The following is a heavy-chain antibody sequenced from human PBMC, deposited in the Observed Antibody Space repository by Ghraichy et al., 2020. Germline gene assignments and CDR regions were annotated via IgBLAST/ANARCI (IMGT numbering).Heavy chain of an antibody. D-gene: IGHD6-13*01. J-gene: IGHJ4*02. V-gene: IGHV3-7*03. CDR2: IKQEGKRS. CDR3: SRGTWYSNVGYEVFDF. Sequence: LTCTASGFTFSSYWMTLVRQAQGQGMALEASIKQEGKRSFFCSSVKSRITISRDNAKNSLYLHMNSLRAEDTAVYYCSRGTWYSNVGYEVFDFWGQGTLVTVSS. CDR1: GFTFSSYW.